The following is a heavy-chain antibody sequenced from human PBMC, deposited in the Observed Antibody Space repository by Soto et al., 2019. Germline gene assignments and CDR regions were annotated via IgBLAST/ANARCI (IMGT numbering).Heavy chain of an antibody. J-gene: IGHJ5*02. CDR3: ARYGRATAMGLTAGDWLEP. CDR1: VYTFTNYR. Sequence: ASFKDSCKASVYTFTNYRVSWVRQPPRQGLERMGCIGGYKGNTNYAQKLQGRVTMTTDTSTTTAYIERRSPTPNGPAVYYCARYGRATAMGLTAGDWLEPWGHGTLVTVS. D-gene: IGHD5-18*01. CDR2: IGGYKGNT. V-gene: IGHV1-18*01.